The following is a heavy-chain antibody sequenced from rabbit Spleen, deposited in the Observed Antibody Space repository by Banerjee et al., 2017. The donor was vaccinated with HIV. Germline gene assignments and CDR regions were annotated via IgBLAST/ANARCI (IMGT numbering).Heavy chain of an antibody. V-gene: IGHV1S40*01. D-gene: IGHD2-1*01. CDR1: GVSFSGSSY. Sequence: QSLEESGGDLVKPGASLTLTCTASGVSFSGSSYMCWVRQAPGKGLEWIACIEGGSSAFSYFASWAKGRFTISKASSTTVTLQMTSLTAADTATYFCARGSATMTMVITGYYLSLWGPGTLVTVS. CDR2: IEGGSSAFS. J-gene: IGHJ6*01. CDR3: ARGSATMTMVITGYYLSL.